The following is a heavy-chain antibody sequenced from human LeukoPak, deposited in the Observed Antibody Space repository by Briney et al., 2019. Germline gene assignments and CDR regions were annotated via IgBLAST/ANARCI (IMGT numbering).Heavy chain of an antibody. V-gene: IGHV3-30-3*01. J-gene: IGHJ4*02. D-gene: IGHD6-19*01. Sequence: PGRSLRLSCAASGFTFSSYAMHWVRQAPGKGLEWVAVISYDGSNKYYADSVKGRFTISRDNSKNTLYLQMNSLRAEDTALYYCAKGEGSGWYNYWGQGTLVTVSS. CDR3: AKGEGSGWYNY. CDR1: GFTFSSYA. CDR2: ISYDGSNK.